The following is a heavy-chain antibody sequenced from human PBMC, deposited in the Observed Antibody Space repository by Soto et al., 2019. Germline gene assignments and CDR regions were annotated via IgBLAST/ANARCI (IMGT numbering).Heavy chain of an antibody. CDR3: ARDVSGGSRLWELSAYFDY. V-gene: IGHV3-30*03. CDR2: ISYNGGNK. D-gene: IGHD3-16*02. J-gene: IGHJ4*02. Sequence: QVHLVESGGGVVQPGRSLRLSCVASGFTFSTYGMHWVRQAPGKGLEWVAVISYNGGNKYYADAVKGRFTISRDNSQNTLYLQRSGLRPDATAVYSCARDVSGGSRLWELSAYFDYWGQGTPVTVSS. CDR1: GFTFSTYG.